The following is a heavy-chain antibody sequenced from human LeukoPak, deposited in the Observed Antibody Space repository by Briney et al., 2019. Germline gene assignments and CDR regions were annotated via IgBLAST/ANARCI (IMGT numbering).Heavy chain of an antibody. D-gene: IGHD3-10*01. CDR2: ISSGGTYE. V-gene: IGHV3-30*01. Sequence: PGKSLRLSCAASGFTFSNYAMHWVRQAPGKGLEWVSLISSGGTYEYYADSVKGRFTISRDNSKNTLYLRLNSLRAEDTAVYYCARDSTYYYDSGSSGPHYFDNWGQGTLGTVSS. CDR3: ARDSTYYYDSGSSGPHYFDN. J-gene: IGHJ4*02. CDR1: GFTFSNYA.